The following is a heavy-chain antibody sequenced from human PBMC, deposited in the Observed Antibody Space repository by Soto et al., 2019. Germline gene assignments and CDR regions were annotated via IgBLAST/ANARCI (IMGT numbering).Heavy chain of an antibody. J-gene: IGHJ5*02. D-gene: IGHD2-2*01. Sequence: QMQLVQSGPEVKKPGTSVKVSCKASGFTFTSSAMQWVRQARGQRLEWIGWIVVGSGNTNYAQKFQERVTITRDMSTSTAYRELSSLRSEDTAVYYCAAGYCISSSCYVWWFDPWCQGTLVTVCS. V-gene: IGHV1-58*02. CDR3: AAGYCISSSCYVWWFDP. CDR2: IVVGSGNT. CDR1: GFTFTSSA.